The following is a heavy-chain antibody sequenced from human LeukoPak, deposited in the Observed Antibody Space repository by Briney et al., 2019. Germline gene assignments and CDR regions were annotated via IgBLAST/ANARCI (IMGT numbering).Heavy chain of an antibody. Sequence: PGRSLRLSCAASGFTFSSYAMHWVRQAPGKGLEWVAVISYDGSNKYYADSVKGRFTISRDNSKNTLYLQMNSLRAEDTAVYYCAKYGKQWELPPGYFDYWGQGTLVTVSS. CDR2: ISYDGSNK. CDR1: GFTFSSYA. CDR3: AKYGKQWELPPGYFDY. D-gene: IGHD1-26*01. J-gene: IGHJ4*02. V-gene: IGHV3-30-3*02.